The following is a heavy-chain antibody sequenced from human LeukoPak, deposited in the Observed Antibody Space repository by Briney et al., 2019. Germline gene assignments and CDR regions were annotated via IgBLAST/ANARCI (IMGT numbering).Heavy chain of an antibody. CDR3: ARNLHDY. Sequence: GGSLRLSCAASGFTFSKYWMSWVRQAPGKGLEWVANMKQDGGERYYVDSVKGRFTISRDNAKNSLYLQMNSLRGEDTAVYYCARNLHDYWGQGTLVTVSS. J-gene: IGHJ4*02. CDR2: MKQDGGER. V-gene: IGHV3-7*01. CDR1: GFTFSKYW.